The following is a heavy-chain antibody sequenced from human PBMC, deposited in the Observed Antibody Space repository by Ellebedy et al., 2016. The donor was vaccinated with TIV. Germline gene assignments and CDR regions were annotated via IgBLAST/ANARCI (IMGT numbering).Heavy chain of an antibody. J-gene: IGHJ4*02. Sequence: GESPKISCTASGFTFSSYSMTWVRQAPGKGLEWISYISSGISIYYADSVKGRFTISRDNAKNSLYLQMNSLRVEDTAVYYCARGGYDFWNPRYWGQGTLVTVSS. D-gene: IGHD3-3*01. CDR2: ISSGISI. CDR3: ARGGYDFWNPRY. V-gene: IGHV3-48*04. CDR1: GFTFSSYS.